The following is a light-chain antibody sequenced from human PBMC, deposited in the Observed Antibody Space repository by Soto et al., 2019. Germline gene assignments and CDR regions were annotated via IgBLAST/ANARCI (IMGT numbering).Light chain of an antibody. CDR2: EAS. CDR1: QSIDTH. V-gene: IGKV1-39*01. CDR3: HQTYSPPDT. J-gene: IGKJ1*01. Sequence: DIRMTQSPSSLSASVGDRVTITCRASQSIDTHLNWYQQHPGKAPNAQIYEASNLQSGVPSRFSGSGSGTDFTLTISGLQPDDSATYYCHQTYSPPDTFGQGTKVEIK.